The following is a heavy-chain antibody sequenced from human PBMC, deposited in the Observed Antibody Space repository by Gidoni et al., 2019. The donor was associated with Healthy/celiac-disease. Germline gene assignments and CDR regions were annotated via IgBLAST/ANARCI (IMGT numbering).Heavy chain of an antibody. CDR3: AKAYFEYSSSWGLSYYYYYGMDV. V-gene: IGHV3-23*01. J-gene: IGHJ6*02. CDR1: GFTFSSYA. Sequence: EVQLLESGGGLVQPGGSLRLSCAASGFTFSSYAIRWVRQAPGKGLEWVSAISGSGGSTYYADSVKGRFTISRDNSKNTLYLQMNSLRAEDTAVYYCAKAYFEYSSSWGLSYYYYYGMDVWGQGTTVTVSS. CDR2: ISGSGGST. D-gene: IGHD6-13*01.